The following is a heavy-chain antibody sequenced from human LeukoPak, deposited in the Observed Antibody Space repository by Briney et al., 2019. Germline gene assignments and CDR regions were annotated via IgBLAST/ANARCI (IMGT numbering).Heavy chain of an antibody. CDR3: ARDRLKLYDYVWGSYRPAWFDP. V-gene: IGHV4-4*07. J-gene: IGHJ5*02. CDR2: IYASGIT. CDR1: GGSISSYY. Sequence: KPSETLSLTCTVSGGSISSYYWSWIRQPAGKGLEWIGRIYASGITTYNPSLKSRVTMSVDTSKNQFSLKLSSVTAADTAVYYCARDRLKLYDYVWGSYRPAWFDPWGQGTLVTVSS. D-gene: IGHD3-16*02.